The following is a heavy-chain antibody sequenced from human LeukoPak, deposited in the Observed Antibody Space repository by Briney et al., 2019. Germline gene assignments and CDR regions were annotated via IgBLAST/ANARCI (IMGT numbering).Heavy chain of an antibody. CDR2: FSGSGGTT. CDR3: ARCLGISGVITSNDY. J-gene: IGHJ4*02. CDR1: GFTFSSYA. V-gene: IGHV3-23*01. D-gene: IGHD3-3*01. Sequence: PGGSLRLSCAASGFTFSSYAMSWVRQAPGKGLEWVSAFSGSGGTTYYADSVKGRFTISRDNSKNTLYLQMDSLRAEDTAVYYCARCLGISGVITSNDYWGQGTLVTVSS.